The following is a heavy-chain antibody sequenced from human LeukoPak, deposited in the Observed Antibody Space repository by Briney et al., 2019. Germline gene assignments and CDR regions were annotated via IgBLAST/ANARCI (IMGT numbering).Heavy chain of an antibody. Sequence: SVKVSCKASGYTFTSYGISWVRQAPGQGLEWMGGIIPIFGTANYAQKFQGRVTITADESTSTAYMELSSLRSEDTAVYYCARRPYWYFDLWGRGTLVTVSS. CDR2: IIPIFGTA. V-gene: IGHV1-69*13. CDR3: ARRPYWYFDL. J-gene: IGHJ2*01. CDR1: GYTFTSYG. D-gene: IGHD6-6*01.